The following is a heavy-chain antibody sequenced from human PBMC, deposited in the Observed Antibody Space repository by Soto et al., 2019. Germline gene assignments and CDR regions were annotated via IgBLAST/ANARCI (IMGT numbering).Heavy chain of an antibody. V-gene: IGHV4-39*01. J-gene: IGHJ5*02. CDR3: ARQASGYYYGWFDP. D-gene: IGHD3-22*01. Sequence: PSEPLSLTCTVSGGSISNSSYYWGRIRQPPGKGLEGVGTIFYRGGTFYTPSLKSRVTMSVDTSNNQFSLKLSSVTAADTAVYYCARQASGYYYGWFDPWGQGTLVTVSS. CDR2: IFYRGGT. CDR1: GGSISNSSYY.